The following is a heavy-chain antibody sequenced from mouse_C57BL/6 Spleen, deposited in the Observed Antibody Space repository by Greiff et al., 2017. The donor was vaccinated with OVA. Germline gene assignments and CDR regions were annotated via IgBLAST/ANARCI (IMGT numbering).Heavy chain of an antibody. CDR2: IRPNSGST. V-gene: IGHV1-64*01. CDR3: ARLLTTVVLPDY. J-gene: IGHJ2*01. CDR1: GYTFTSYW. D-gene: IGHD1-1*01. Sequence: QVQLQQPGAELVKPGASVKLSCKASGYTFTSYWMHWVKQRPGQGLEWIGMIRPNSGSTNYNEKFKSKATLTVDKSSSTAYMQLSSLTSEDSAVYYCARLLTTVVLPDYWGQGTTLTVSS.